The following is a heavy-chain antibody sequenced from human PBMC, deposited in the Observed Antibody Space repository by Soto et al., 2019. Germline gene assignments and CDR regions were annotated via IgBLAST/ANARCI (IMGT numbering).Heavy chain of an antibody. D-gene: IGHD3-22*01. V-gene: IGHV4-59*08. CDR2: IYYSGST. J-gene: IGHJ4*02. CDR3: ARAGYYDSSGYYLDY. CDR1: GGSISSYY. Sequence: SETLSLTCTVSGGSISSYYWSWIRQPPGKGLEWIGYIYYSGSTNYNPSLKSRVTISADTSKNQFSLKLSSVTAADTAVYYCARAGYYDSSGYYLDYWGQGTLVTVSS.